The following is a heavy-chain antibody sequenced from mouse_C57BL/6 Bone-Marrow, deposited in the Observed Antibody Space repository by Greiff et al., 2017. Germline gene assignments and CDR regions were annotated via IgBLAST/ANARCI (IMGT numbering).Heavy chain of an antibody. V-gene: IGHV1-62-3*01. Sequence: VQLQQPGAELVKPGASVKLSCKASGYTFTSYWMHWVKQRPGRGLEWIGRIDPSSGGTKYNEKFKSKATLTVDKPSSTAYMELSSLTNEDSAVDYCTRRQHKLTIAYWGQGTLVTVSA. D-gene: IGHD3-2*02. CDR3: TRRQHKLTIAY. CDR2: IDPSSGGT. J-gene: IGHJ3*01. CDR1: GYTFTSYW.